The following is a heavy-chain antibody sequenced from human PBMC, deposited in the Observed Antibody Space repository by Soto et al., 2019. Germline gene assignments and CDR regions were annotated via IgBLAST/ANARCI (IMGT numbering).Heavy chain of an antibody. Sequence: QVQLVESGGGVVQPGRSLRLSCAASGSTFSSYGMHWVRQAPGKGLEWVALIWYDGSNKKYADSVKGRFTISRDNSKNTLYLQMNSLRGEDTAVYYCVRDQVGMATMPGDYWGQGTLVTVSS. V-gene: IGHV3-33*01. CDR2: IWYDGSNK. CDR1: GSTFSSYG. J-gene: IGHJ4*02. CDR3: VRDQVGMATMPGDY. D-gene: IGHD2-2*01.